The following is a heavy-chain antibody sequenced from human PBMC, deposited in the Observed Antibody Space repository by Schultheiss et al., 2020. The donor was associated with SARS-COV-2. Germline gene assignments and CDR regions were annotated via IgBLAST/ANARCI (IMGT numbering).Heavy chain of an antibody. CDR1: GYSFTSYW. CDR2: IDPSDSYT. D-gene: IGHD2-15*01. V-gene: IGHV5-10-1*01. CDR3: ARVVGYCSGGSCSAGAFDI. J-gene: IGHJ3*02. Sequence: GGSLRLSCKGSGYSFTSYWISWVRQMPGKGLEWMGRIDPSDSYTNYSPSFQGHVTISADKSISTAYLQWSSLKASDTAMYYCARVVGYCSGGSCSAGAFDIWGQGTMVTVSS.